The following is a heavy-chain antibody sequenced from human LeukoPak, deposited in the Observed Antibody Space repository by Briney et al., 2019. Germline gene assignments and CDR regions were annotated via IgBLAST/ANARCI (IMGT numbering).Heavy chain of an antibody. CDR3: ARGRWHGFDAFNI. CDR1: GGSISSFF. J-gene: IGHJ3*02. V-gene: IGHV4-59*01. CDR2: VYYTGST. D-gene: IGHD5-24*01. Sequence: SETLSLTCTVSGGSISSFFWSWIRQPPGKGLDWVGNVYYTGSTNYNPSLKSRVTISVDTSKNQFSLKLSSVTAADTAVYYCARGRWHGFDAFNIWGQGTMVTVSS.